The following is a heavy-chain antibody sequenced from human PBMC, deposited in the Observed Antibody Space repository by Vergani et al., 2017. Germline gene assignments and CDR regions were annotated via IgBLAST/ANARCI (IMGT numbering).Heavy chain of an antibody. D-gene: IGHD4-17*01. CDR2: IYYSGST. J-gene: IGHJ4*02. CDR1: GGSISSGSYY. V-gene: IGHV4-61*02. CDR3: ARHGKTTVTRQFGY. Sequence: QVQLQESGPGLVKPSQTLSLTCTVSGGSISSGSYYWSWIRQPAGKGLEWIGRIYYSGSTYYNPSLKSRVTISVDTSKNQFSLKLSSVTAADTAVYYCARHGKTTVTRQFGYWGQGTLVTVSS.